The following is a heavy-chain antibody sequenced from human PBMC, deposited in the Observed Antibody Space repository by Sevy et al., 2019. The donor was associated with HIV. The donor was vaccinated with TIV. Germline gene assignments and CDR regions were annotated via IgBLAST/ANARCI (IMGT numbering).Heavy chain of an antibody. J-gene: IGHJ4*02. CDR3: AKDFRPYRAAVFDY. Sequence: GGSLRLSCVASGFNFNFYAMSWVRLAPGKGLEWVSSIGATASTTYYADSMKGRFTVAKDNSKNVLSLQMDSLSVEDTALYYCAKDFRPYRAAVFDYWGQGVLVTVSS. CDR1: GFNFNFYA. CDR2: IGATASTT. V-gene: IGHV3-23*01. D-gene: IGHD6-25*01.